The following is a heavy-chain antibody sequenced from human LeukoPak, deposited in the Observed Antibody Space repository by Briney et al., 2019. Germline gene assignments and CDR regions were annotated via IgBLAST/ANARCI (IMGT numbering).Heavy chain of an antibody. CDR1: GGSISSGFYD. CDR2: IYHRGST. J-gene: IGHJ4*02. CDR3: ARGSSSGYFDY. Sequence: SETLSLTCTVSGGSISSGFYDWYWIRQPPGKGLEWIGTIYHRGSTYYNPSLKSRVTISVNTSKNQFSLKLSSVTAADTAVYYCARGSSSGYFDYWGQGTLVTVSS. D-gene: IGHD6-13*01. V-gene: IGHV4-39*07.